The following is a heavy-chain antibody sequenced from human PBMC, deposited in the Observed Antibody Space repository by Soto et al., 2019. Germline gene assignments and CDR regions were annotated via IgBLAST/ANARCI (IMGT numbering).Heavy chain of an antibody. CDR2: LSYDGSNE. D-gene: IGHD2-21*01. CDR3: ARIPSLAFDV. Sequence: QVQLVEPGGGVVQPGRSLRLSCAASGFTFSSYDMHWVRQAPGKGLEWVAVLSYDGSNEYYAGSVKGRFTISRDNSKNTLFLQMNSLRPEDTALYYCARIPSLAFDVWGHGTMVTVSS. CDR1: GFTFSSYD. V-gene: IGHV3-30-3*01. J-gene: IGHJ3*01.